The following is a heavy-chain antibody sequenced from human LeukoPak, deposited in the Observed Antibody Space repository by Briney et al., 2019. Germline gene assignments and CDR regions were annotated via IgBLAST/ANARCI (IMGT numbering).Heavy chain of an antibody. Sequence: GGSLRLSCAASGFAFNNYWMTWVRQAPGKGLEWVANIKQDGREKYYVDSVKGRFTISRDNAKNSLYLQMNSLRAEDTAVYYCARDGGYSSSSGIPNAIDYWGQGTLVTVSS. V-gene: IGHV3-7*01. CDR3: ARDGGYSSSSGIPNAIDY. CDR2: IKQDGREK. J-gene: IGHJ4*02. D-gene: IGHD6-6*01. CDR1: GFAFNNYW.